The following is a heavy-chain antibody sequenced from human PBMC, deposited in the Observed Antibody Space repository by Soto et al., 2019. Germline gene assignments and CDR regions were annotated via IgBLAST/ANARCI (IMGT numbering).Heavy chain of an antibody. V-gene: IGHV5-51*01. J-gene: IGHJ5*02. Sequence: PGESLKISCKASGYTFTNYWVGWVRQMPGKGLEWMGIIYPDASDTRYRPPFQGHVTISVDKSVNTASPPWTRLKASDTAMYYRPPFPGSRLDSFVHWGHGSLVTVSS. CDR3: PPFPGSRLDSFVH. CDR2: IYPDASDT. CDR1: GYTFTNYW. D-gene: IGHD6-25*01.